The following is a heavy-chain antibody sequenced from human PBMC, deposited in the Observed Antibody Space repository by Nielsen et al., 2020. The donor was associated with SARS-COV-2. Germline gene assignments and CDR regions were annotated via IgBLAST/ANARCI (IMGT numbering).Heavy chain of an antibody. CDR1: GFTFSRYE. CDR3: AKDRGTSVSGGMDV. V-gene: IGHV3-9*01. CDR2: ISWNSGSI. D-gene: IGHD2-2*01. Sequence: GGSLRLSCAASGFTFSRYEMNWVRQAPGKGLEWVSGISWNSGSIGYADSVKGRFTISRDNAKNSLYLQMNSLRAEDTALYYCAKDRGTSVSGGMDVWGQGTTVTVSS. J-gene: IGHJ6*02.